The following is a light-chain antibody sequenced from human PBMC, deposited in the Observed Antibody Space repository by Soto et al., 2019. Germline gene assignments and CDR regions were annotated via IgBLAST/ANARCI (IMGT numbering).Light chain of an antibody. V-gene: IGKV1-39*01. CDR1: QSISSY. CDR2: AAS. J-gene: IGKJ5*01. Sequence: DIQMTQSPSSLSASVGDRVTITCRASQSISSYLNWYQQKPGKAPKLLIYAASSLQSGVPSRFSGSGSGTDFTLSISKVEPEDFAVYYCQQYGRPPPATFGQGTRLALK. CDR3: QQYGRPPPAT.